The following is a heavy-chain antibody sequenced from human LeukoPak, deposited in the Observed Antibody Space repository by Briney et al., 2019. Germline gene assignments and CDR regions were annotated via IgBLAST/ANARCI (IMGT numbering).Heavy chain of an antibody. CDR3: ARDRRYCSGGSCYQNWFDP. D-gene: IGHD2-15*01. V-gene: IGHV3-74*01. J-gene: IGHJ5*02. CDR2: IKSDGKT. CDR1: GFTFSSYW. Sequence: GGSLRLSCAASGFTFSSYWMHWVRQAPGKGLVWVSRIKSDGKTNYADSVKGRFTISRDNAKNTVSLQMNSLRAEDTTVYYCARDRRYCSGGSCYQNWFDPWGQGTLVTASS.